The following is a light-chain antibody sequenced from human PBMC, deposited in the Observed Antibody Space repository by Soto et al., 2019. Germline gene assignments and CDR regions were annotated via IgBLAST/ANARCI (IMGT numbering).Light chain of an antibody. CDR1: SSDVCGYNY. J-gene: IGLJ1*01. Sequence: QSSLTPPASVSWAPGQSITISCTGTSSDVCGYNYVSWYQQHPGKAPKFMIYDVSNRPSGVSNRFSGSKSGNTASLTISGLQAEDEADYYCSSYTTSNTRQIVFGTGTKVTVL. V-gene: IGLV2-14*01. CDR3: SSYTTSNTRQIV. CDR2: DVS.